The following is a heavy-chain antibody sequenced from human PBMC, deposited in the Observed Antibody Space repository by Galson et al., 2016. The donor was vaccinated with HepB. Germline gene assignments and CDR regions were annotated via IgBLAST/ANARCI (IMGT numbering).Heavy chain of an antibody. CDR1: GGSISSSSYY. CDR3: ARLFVLQPLAVVPAAMPYNWFDP. J-gene: IGHJ5*02. Sequence: ETLSLTCTVSGGSISSSSYYWGWIRQPPGQGLEWIGSIYHSGSPYYNPSLKSRVTISVDTSKNQFSLKLSSVTAADTAMYYCARLFVLQPLAVVPAAMPYNWFDPWGQGTLVTVSS. D-gene: IGHD2-2*01. V-gene: IGHV4-39*01. CDR2: IYHSGSP.